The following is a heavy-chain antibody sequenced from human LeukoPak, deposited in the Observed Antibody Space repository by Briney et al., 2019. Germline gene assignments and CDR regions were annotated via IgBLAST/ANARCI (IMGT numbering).Heavy chain of an antibody. CDR2: INPSGGST. D-gene: IGHD2-15*01. CDR3: ARGEAAGYCSGGSCRNFDY. J-gene: IGHJ4*02. CDR1: GYTFTSYY. Sequence: ASVKVSCKASGYTFTSYYMHWVRQAPGRGLEWMGIINPSGGSTSYAQKFQGRVTMTRDTSTSTVYMELSSLRSEDTAVYYCARGEAAGYCSGGSCRNFDYWGQGTLVTVSS. V-gene: IGHV1-46*03.